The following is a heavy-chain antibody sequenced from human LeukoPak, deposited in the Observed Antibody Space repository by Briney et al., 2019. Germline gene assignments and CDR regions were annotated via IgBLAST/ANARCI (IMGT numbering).Heavy chain of an antibody. D-gene: IGHD2-2*01. J-gene: IGHJ4*02. Sequence: GASVKVSCTASGGTFSSYAISWVRQAPGQGLEWMGGIIPIFGTANYARKFQGRVTITADESTSTAYMELSSLRSEDTAVYYCARSTPHCSSTSCYYYWGQGTLVTVSS. CDR3: ARSTPHCSSTSCYYY. V-gene: IGHV1-69*13. CDR2: IIPIFGTA. CDR1: GGTFSSYA.